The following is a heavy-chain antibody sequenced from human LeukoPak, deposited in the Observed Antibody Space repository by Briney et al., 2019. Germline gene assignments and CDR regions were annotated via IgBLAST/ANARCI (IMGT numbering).Heavy chain of an antibody. J-gene: IGHJ4*02. Sequence: GGSLRLSCAASGFTFSSYSMNWVRQAPGKGLEWVSSISSSSSYIYYADSVKGRFTISRDNAKNSLYLQMNSLRAEDTAVYYCAKARDYDSSGYYPHDYDYWGQGTLVTVSS. V-gene: IGHV3-21*01. CDR2: ISSSSSYI. CDR3: AKARDYDSSGYYPHDYDY. CDR1: GFTFSSYS. D-gene: IGHD3-22*01.